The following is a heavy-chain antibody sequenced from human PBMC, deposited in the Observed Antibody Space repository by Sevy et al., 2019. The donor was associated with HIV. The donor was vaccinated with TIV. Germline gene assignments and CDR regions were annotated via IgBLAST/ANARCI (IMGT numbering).Heavy chain of an antibody. V-gene: IGHV3-9*01. Sequence: GGSLRLSCAGSGFTFEDYALHWVQQAPGQGLEWVAGINWNSGSLDYADSVKGRFTISRDDAKNSLYLQMDTLRTEDTALYYCAKTPMTEAAPYFDFWGQGTLVTV. J-gene: IGHJ4*02. CDR1: GFTFEDYA. CDR3: AKTPMTEAAPYFDF. CDR2: INWNSGSL. D-gene: IGHD6-19*01.